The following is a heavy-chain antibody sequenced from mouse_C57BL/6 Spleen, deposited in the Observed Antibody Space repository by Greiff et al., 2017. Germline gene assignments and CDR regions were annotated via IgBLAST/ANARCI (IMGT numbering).Heavy chain of an antibody. D-gene: IGHD1-1*01. V-gene: IGHV1-50*01. CDR3: ARGYGSSWRYFDY. CDR1: GYTFTSYW. J-gene: IGHJ2*01. CDR2: IDPSDSYT. Sequence: QVQLKQPGAELVKPGASVKLSCKASGYTFTSYWMQWVKQRPGQGLEWIGEIDPSDSYTNYNQKFKGKATLTVDTSSSTAYMQLSSLTSEDSAVYYCARGYGSSWRYFDYWGQGTTLTVSS.